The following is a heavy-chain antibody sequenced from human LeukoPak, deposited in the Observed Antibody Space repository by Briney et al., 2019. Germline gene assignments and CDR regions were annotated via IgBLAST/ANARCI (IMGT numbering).Heavy chain of an antibody. CDR1: GYTFTGYY. V-gene: IGHV1-2*02. J-gene: IGHJ4*02. CDR3: ATRVVAGIPYYFDP. CDR2: MNPNSGGS. D-gene: IGHD6-19*01. Sequence: ASVKVSCKTSGYTFTGYYMHWVRQAPGQGLEWMGWMNPNSGGSNYAQKFQGRVPMTRDTSIGTAYMELSSLRSDDTAVYYCATRVVAGIPYYFDPWGQGTLVTVSS.